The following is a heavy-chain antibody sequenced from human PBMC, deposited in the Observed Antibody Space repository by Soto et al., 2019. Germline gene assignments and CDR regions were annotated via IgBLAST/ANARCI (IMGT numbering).Heavy chain of an antibody. CDR2: ISSSGKTV. CDR3: ARLFRYDVWSGNRGGGYYEI. J-gene: IGHJ4*02. Sequence: QVQLVESGEGLVKPGGSLRLYCAASGFTFSDYYMSLIRQAPGKGLEWVSYISSSGKTVYYADSVKGRFTISREHAKNTVYLQMNSLRADDAAVYYCARLFRYDVWSGNRGGGYYEIWGQGTLVTVSS. CDR1: GFTFSDYY. D-gene: IGHD3-3*01. V-gene: IGHV3-11*01.